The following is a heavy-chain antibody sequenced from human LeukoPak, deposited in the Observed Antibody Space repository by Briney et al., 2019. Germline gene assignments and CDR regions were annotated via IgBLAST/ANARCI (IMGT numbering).Heavy chain of an antibody. Sequence: ASVKVSCKASGYTFTSYTMNWVRQAPGQGLEWMGWINTNTGNPTYAQGFTGRFVFSLDTSVSTAYLQISSLEAEDTAVYYCAKDLIMTTVTTDWFDPWGQGTLVTVSS. CDR2: INTNTGNP. CDR3: AKDLIMTTVTTDWFDP. D-gene: IGHD4-17*01. V-gene: IGHV7-4-1*02. CDR1: GYTFTSYT. J-gene: IGHJ5*02.